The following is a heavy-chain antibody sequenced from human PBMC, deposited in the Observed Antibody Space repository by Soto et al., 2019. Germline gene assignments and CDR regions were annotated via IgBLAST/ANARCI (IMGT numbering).Heavy chain of an antibody. J-gene: IGHJ4*02. CDR3: AKDKSLEVRGTAPFDH. D-gene: IGHD3-10*01. V-gene: IGHV3-9*01. CDR1: GFNFDDDG. Sequence: EVQLVESGGGLVQPGRSLRLSCAASGFNFDDDGMHWVRQAPGKGLEWVAGINWNGASVDYVDSVKGRFTISRDSAKSSVYLKMNSLRPEDTALYCCAKDKSLEVRGTAPFDHWGQGTLVTVSS. CDR2: INWNGASV.